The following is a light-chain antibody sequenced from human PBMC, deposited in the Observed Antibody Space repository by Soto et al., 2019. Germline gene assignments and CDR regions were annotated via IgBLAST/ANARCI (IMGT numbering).Light chain of an antibody. CDR1: TSDVGGYNH. CDR3: TSYTTRNTYV. CDR2: EVT. J-gene: IGLJ1*01. Sequence: LTQPASVSGSPGQSITVSCTGTTSDVGGYNHVSWYQHHPGKAPKLLISEVTNRPSGVSNRFSGSKSGNAASLTISGLQAEDEADYYCTSYTTRNTYVFGTGTQLTVL. V-gene: IGLV2-14*01.